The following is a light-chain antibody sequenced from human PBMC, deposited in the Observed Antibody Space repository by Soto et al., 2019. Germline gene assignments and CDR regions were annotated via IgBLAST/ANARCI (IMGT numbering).Light chain of an antibody. CDR1: QNIGSR. V-gene: IGKV1-5*01. CDR2: YAS. J-gene: IGKJ4*01. Sequence: DIQMTQSPSTLSASVGDRVAITCRASQNIGSRLAWYQQKPDAAPKLLIYYASSLESGGPLRFGGSGSGNFFTFIISRLQPDCFASYCCQQCNTPFTFGRGTKVEIK. CDR3: QQCNTPFT.